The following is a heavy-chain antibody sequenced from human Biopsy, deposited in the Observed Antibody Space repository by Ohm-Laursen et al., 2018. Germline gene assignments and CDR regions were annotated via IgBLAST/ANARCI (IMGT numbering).Heavy chain of an antibody. V-gene: IGHV1-2*02. J-gene: IGHJ4*02. CDR3: ALQSVAQMKNFDY. CDR2: ISPKSGGT. D-gene: IGHD6-19*01. CDR1: GFSFTGYY. Sequence: SSVKVSCKASGFSFTGYYIHWVRQAPGQGLEWMGWISPKSGGTNYAQKFQGNITMTKNTSMSTAYMEMSRLRSDDMAVYYCALQSVAQMKNFDYWGQGTLVTVSS.